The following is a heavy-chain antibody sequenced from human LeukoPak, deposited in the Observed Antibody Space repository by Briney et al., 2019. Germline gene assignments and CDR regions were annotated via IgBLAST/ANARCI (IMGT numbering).Heavy chain of an antibody. J-gene: IGHJ4*02. CDR2: VNLQGST. CDR3: AREGGPYRPLDY. V-gene: IGHV4-4*02. Sequence: SGGSLRLSCAASGXTVSSNYMSWVRQPPGKGLEWIGEVNLQGSTNYNPSLMGRVAISVDMSENHISLQLTSVTAADTAVHYCAREGGPYRPLDYSGQGTLVTVSS. CDR1: GXTVSSNY.